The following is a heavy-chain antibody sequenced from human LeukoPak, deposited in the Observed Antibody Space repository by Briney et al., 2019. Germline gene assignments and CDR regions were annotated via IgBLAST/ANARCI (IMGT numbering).Heavy chain of an antibody. J-gene: IGHJ4*02. CDR3: AKSASAVARAPGYVDY. D-gene: IGHD3-10*01. CDR1: GFTFSSYA. Sequence: GGSLRLPCAASGFTFSSYAMSWVRQAPGKGLEWVSAISGSGGSTYYADSVKGRFTISRDNSKNTLYLQMNSLRAEDTAVYYCAKSASAVARAPGYVDYWGQGTLVTVSS. V-gene: IGHV3-23*01. CDR2: ISGSGGST.